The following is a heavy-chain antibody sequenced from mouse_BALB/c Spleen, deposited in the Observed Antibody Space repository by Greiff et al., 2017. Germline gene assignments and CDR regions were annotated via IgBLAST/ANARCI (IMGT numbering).Heavy chain of an antibody. Sequence: EVQRVESGPSLVKPSQTLSLTCSVTGDSITSGYWNWIRKFPGNKLEYMGYISYSGSTYYNPSLKSRISITRDTSKNQYYLQLNSVTTEDTATYYCARRYYGSSYEDGMDYWGQGTSVTVSS. V-gene: IGHV3-8*02. CDR2: ISYSGST. D-gene: IGHD1-1*01. CDR3: ARRYYGSSYEDGMDY. J-gene: IGHJ4*01. CDR1: GDSITSGY.